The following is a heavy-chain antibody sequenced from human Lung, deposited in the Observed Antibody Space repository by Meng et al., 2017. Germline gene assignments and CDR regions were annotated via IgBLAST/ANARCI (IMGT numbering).Heavy chain of an antibody. D-gene: IGHD4-11*01. Sequence: VQLPQWGAGLLEPSETLSLTCVVSGGSFSDYYWSWIRSPPGKGLEWIGEINHSGSTNYNPSLESRATISVDTSQNNLSLKLSSVTAADSAVYYCARGPTTMAHDFDYWGQGTLVTVSS. CDR1: GGSFSDYY. CDR2: INHSGST. CDR3: ARGPTTMAHDFDY. J-gene: IGHJ4*02. V-gene: IGHV4-34*01.